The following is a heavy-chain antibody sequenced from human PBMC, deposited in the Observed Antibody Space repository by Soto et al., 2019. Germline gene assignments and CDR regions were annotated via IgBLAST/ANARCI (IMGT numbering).Heavy chain of an antibody. CDR3: ARAGPTIPSGYSYGYGATHRWDWFDP. Sequence: SQTLSLTCAISGDSVSSNSAAWNWIRQSPSRGLEWLGRTYYRSKWYNDYAVSVKSRITINPDTSKNQFSLQLNSVTPEDTAVYYCARAGPTIPSGYSYGYGATHRWDWFDPWGQGTLVTVSS. CDR2: TYYRSKWYN. J-gene: IGHJ5*02. D-gene: IGHD5-18*01. V-gene: IGHV6-1*01. CDR1: GDSVSSNSAA.